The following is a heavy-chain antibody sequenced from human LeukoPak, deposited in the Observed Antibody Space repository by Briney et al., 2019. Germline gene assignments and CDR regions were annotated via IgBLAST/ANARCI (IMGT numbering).Heavy chain of an antibody. Sequence: PGGSLRLSCAASGFTFDDYAMHWVRQAPGKGLERVSGISWNSGSIGYADSVKGRFTISRDNAKNSLYLQMNSLRAEDTALYYCAKEELDAFDIWGQGTMVTVSS. J-gene: IGHJ3*02. CDR2: ISWNSGSI. CDR3: AKEELDAFDI. V-gene: IGHV3-9*01. D-gene: IGHD1-7*01. CDR1: GFTFDDYA.